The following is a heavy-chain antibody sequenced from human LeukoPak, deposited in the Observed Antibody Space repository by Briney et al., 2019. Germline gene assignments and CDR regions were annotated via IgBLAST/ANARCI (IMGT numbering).Heavy chain of an antibody. V-gene: IGHV4-61*02. Sequence: SETLSLTCTVSGGSISSGSYYWSWIRQPAGKGLEWIGRIYTSGSTNYNPSLKSRITISVDTSKNQFSLKLSSVTAADTAVYYCARVHLSSRGYSDYYYMDVWGKGTTVTVSS. CDR1: GGSISSGSYY. CDR2: IYTSGST. D-gene: IGHD2-2*01. J-gene: IGHJ6*03. CDR3: ARVHLSSRGYSDYYYMDV.